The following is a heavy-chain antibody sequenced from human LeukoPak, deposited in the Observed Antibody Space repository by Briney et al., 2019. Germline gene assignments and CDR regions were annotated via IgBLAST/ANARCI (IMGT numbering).Heavy chain of an antibody. CDR2: ISSSSSYI. CDR3: ASTPPNNQQNY. J-gene: IGHJ4*02. D-gene: IGHD1/OR15-1a*01. CDR1: GFTFSSYS. Sequence: GGSLRLSRAASGFTFSSYSMNWVRQAPGKGLEWISSISSSSSYIYYADSVKGRFTISRDNAKNSLYLQMNSLRAEDTAVYYCASTPPNNQQNYWGQGTLVTVSS. V-gene: IGHV3-21*01.